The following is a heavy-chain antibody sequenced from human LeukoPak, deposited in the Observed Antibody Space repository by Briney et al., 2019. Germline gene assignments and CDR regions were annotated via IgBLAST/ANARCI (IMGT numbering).Heavy chain of an antibody. V-gene: IGHV3-11*01. J-gene: IGHJ3*02. CDR3: AREWSAFDI. D-gene: IGHD1-26*01. Sequence: PGGSLRLSCVASGFTFGDYYMHWIRQAPGKGLEWVSFFSGSDGHIYYADSVKGRFTISRDNAKNSLYLEMSSLRADDTAVYYCAREWSAFDIGGQGTMVTVSS. CDR1: GFTFGDYY. CDR2: FSGSDGHI.